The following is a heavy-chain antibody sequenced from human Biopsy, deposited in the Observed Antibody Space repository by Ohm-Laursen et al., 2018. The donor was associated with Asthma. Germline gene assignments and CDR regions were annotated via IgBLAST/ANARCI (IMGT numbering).Heavy chain of an antibody. CDR3: ARTYYDFLTGQDNNAFAF. D-gene: IGHD3-9*01. CDR2: INAGNGNT. J-gene: IGHJ3*01. CDR1: GYTFINYA. V-gene: IGHV1-3*01. Sequence: ASVKVSCKASGYTFINYAIHWVRQAPGQRLEWMGGINAGNGNTKYSQKFQGRVTITRDKSASTAYMELSSLRSEDTAVYYCARTYYDFLTGQDNNAFAFWGQGTMVTVSS.